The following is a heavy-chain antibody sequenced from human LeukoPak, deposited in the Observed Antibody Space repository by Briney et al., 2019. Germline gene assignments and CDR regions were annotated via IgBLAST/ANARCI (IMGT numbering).Heavy chain of an antibody. V-gene: IGHV3-30-3*01. CDR1: GFTFSN. CDR2: IAYDGRNK. D-gene: IGHD2-15*01. CDR3: ATQPCDSGSCYLGH. Sequence: HPGGSLRLSCVASGFTFSNLHWVRQAPGKGLEWVAVIAYDGRNKFYADSLKGRFSISRDNSMNTLYLQMNTLRTEDTAVYYCATQPCDSGSCYLGHWGREPWSPSPQ. J-gene: IGHJ4*02.